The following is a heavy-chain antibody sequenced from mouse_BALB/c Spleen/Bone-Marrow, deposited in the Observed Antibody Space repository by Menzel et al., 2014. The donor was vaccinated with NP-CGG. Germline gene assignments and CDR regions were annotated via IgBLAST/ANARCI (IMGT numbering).Heavy chain of an antibody. CDR3: ARPGSPLVDYWYFDV. D-gene: IGHD6-2*01. CDR2: INPDSSTI. Sequence: EVQLQQSGGGLVQPGGSLKLSCAASGFDFSRYWMSWVRQAPGKGLEWIGEINPDSSTINYTPSLKDKFIISRDNAKNTLYLRMSKVRSEDTALYYCARPGSPLVDYWYFDVWGAGTTVTVSS. V-gene: IGHV4-1*02. CDR1: GFDFSRYW. J-gene: IGHJ1*01.